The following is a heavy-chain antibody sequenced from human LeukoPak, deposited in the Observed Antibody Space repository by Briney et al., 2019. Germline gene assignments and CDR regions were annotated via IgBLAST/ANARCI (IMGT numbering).Heavy chain of an antibody. V-gene: IGHV3-9*01. CDR1: GFIFDDYA. CDR2: ISWNSGSI. Sequence: GGSLRLSCAASGFIFDDYAMHWVRQAPGKGLEWVSGISWNSGSIGYADSVKGRFTISRDNAKNSLYLQMNSLRAEDTALYYRAKEVAVAGGENYFDYWGQGTLVTVSS. J-gene: IGHJ4*02. D-gene: IGHD6-19*01. CDR3: AKEVAVAGGENYFDY.